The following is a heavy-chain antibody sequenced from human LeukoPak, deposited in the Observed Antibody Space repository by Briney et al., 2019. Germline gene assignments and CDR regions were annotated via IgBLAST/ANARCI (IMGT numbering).Heavy chain of an antibody. J-gene: IGHJ4*02. CDR1: GYTFTSYY. CDR3: ARDGERWLQLYYFDY. Sequence: ASVKVSCKASGYTFTSYYMHWVRQAPGQGLEWMGIINPSGGSTSYAQKFQGSVTMTRDTSTSTVYMELSSLRSEDTAVYYCARDGERWLQLYYFDYWGEGTLVTVSS. CDR2: INPSGGST. V-gene: IGHV1-46*01. D-gene: IGHD5-24*01.